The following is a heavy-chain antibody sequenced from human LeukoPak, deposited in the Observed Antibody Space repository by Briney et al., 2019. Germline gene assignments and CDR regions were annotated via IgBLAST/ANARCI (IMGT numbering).Heavy chain of an antibody. J-gene: IGHJ4*02. Sequence: SGTLSLTCGVSGDSISSTNWWTWVRQPPGEGLEWIGEVHLSGRTNYNPTLESRVTMSVDMSESHISLKLTSVTAADTAVYYCAREGGPYRPLDYSGQGTLVTVSS. CDR2: VHLSGRT. V-gene: IGHV4-4*02. CDR1: GDSISSTNW. CDR3: AREGGPYRPLDY.